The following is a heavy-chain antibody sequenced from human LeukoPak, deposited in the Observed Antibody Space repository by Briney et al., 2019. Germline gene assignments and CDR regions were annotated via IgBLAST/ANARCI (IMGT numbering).Heavy chain of an antibody. CDR2: INPENGET. Sequence: ASVKVSCKASGYTLTEYSMHWVRQAPGKGLEWMGGINPENGETNYAQKFQGRVTMTEDTSTDTAYMELSSLRSEDTAVYYCATDLEPYGEWSRPSFDYWGQGTLVTVSS. D-gene: IGHD4-17*01. CDR1: GYTLTEYS. CDR3: ATDLEPYGEWSRPSFDY. J-gene: IGHJ4*02. V-gene: IGHV1-24*01.